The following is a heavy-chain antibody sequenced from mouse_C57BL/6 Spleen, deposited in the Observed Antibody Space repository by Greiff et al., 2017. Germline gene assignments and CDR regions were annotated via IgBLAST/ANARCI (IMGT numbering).Heavy chain of an antibody. D-gene: IGHD1-1*01. CDR2: IYPRSGNT. Sequence: QVHVKQSGAELARPGASVKLSCKASGYTFTSCGISWVKQRTGQGREWSGEIYPRSGNTYYNEKFKVKATLTADKSSSTAYMELRSLTSEDSAVYFCARANYGVFFAYWGQGTLVTVSA. V-gene: IGHV1-81*01. CDR3: ARANYGVFFAY. CDR1: GYTFTSCG. J-gene: IGHJ3*01.